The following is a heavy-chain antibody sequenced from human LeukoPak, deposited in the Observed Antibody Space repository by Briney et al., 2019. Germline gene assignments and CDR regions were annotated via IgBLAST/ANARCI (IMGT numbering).Heavy chain of an antibody. V-gene: IGHV3-23*01. Sequence: GGSLRLSCAASGFTFSSYAMSWVRQAPGKGLEWVSAISGSGGSTYYADSVKGRFTISRDNSKSTLYLQMNSLRAEDAAVYYCAKKHNDYVWGSYRSLWFDPWGQGTLVTVSS. CDR2: ISGSGGST. J-gene: IGHJ5*02. CDR3: AKKHNDYVWGSYRSLWFDP. D-gene: IGHD3-16*02. CDR1: GFTFSSYA.